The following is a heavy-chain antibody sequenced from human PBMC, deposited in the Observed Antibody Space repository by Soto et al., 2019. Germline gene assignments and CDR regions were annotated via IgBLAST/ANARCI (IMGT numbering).Heavy chain of an antibody. J-gene: IGHJ6*02. CDR2: ISVYNGNT. CDR1: GNTVPNYA. V-gene: IGHV1-18*01. Sequence: ASVKVSCKASGNTVPNYAIHWVRQAPGQGLEWMGRISVYNGNTNYAQKIQGRVTMTTDTSTSTAYMELSSLRSEDTAVYYCAREGPAPYYYYGMDVWGQGSTVTVSS. CDR3: AREGPAPYYYYGMDV.